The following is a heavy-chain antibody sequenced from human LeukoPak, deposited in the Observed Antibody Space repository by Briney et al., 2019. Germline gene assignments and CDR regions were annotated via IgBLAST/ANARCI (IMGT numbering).Heavy chain of an antibody. CDR2: ISSSGSTI. Sequence: GGSLGLSCAASGFTISSYEVNWVRQAPGKGLEGVSYISSSGSTIYYADSVKGRFTISRDNAKNSLYLQMNSLRAEDTAVYYCAREVSSGWYNYWGQGTLVTVSS. CDR3: AREVSSGWYNY. CDR1: GFTISSYE. J-gene: IGHJ4*02. D-gene: IGHD6-19*01. V-gene: IGHV3-48*03.